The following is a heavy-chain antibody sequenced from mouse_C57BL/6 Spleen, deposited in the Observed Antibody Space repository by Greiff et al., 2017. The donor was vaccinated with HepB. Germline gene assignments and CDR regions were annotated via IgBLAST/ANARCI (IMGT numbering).Heavy chain of an antibody. CDR2: IHPNSGST. V-gene: IGHV1-64*01. J-gene: IGHJ2*01. CDR3: ARDLITTVVATDY. D-gene: IGHD1-1*01. CDR1: GYTFTSYW. Sequence: VQLQQPGAELVKPGASVKLSCKASGYTFTSYWMHWVKQRPGQGLEWIGMIHPNSGSTNYNEKFKSKATLTVDKSSSTAYMQLSSLTSEDSAVYYCARDLITTVVATDYWGQGTTLTVSS.